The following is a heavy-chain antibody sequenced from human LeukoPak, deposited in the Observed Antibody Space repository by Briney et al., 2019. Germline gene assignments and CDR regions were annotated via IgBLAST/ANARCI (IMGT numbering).Heavy chain of an antibody. CDR2: IYSGGNT. CDR1: GFAVIDNY. D-gene: IGHD5-12*01. J-gene: IGHJ4*02. Sequence: GGSLRLSCAASGFAVIDNYMNWVRQAPGKGLEWVAVIYSGGNTYYADSVAGRFTIFRDTATNTVYLQMNSLRADDTAVYYCAREDSGYGLHLDYWGQGTLVTVSS. V-gene: IGHV3-66*01. CDR3: AREDSGYGLHLDY.